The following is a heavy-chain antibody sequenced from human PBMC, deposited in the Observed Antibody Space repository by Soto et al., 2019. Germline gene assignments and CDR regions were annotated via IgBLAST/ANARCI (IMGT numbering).Heavy chain of an antibody. CDR2: INAGNGNT. CDR1: GYTFTSYA. D-gene: IGHD6-19*01. V-gene: IGHV1-3*01. J-gene: IGHJ6*02. Sequence: QVQLVQSGAEVKKPGASVKVSCKASGYTFTSYAMHWVRQAPGQRREWMGWINAGNGNTKYSQKFQGRVTITRDTSASTAYMELSRLRSEDTAVYYCARVGDSSGWYDYYYGMDVWGQGTTVTVSS. CDR3: ARVGDSSGWYDYYYGMDV.